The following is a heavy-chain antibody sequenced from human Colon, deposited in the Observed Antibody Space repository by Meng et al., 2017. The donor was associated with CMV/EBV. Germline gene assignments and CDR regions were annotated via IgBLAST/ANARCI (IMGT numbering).Heavy chain of an antibody. CDR2: MNPYTGDT. D-gene: IGHD3-10*01. CDR3: ARGRGFPLVRGAPLRSNSYYFGLDV. V-gene: IGHV1-8*01. CDR1: VYVFSTYD. Sequence: SVTVSCQPSVYVFSTYDINWVRQAPGQGLEWMGWMNPYTGDTGYAQKLEGRITMPRDASVGTAYMELSSLRSEDTAVYYCARGRGFPLVRGAPLRSNSYYFGLDVWGQGTTVTVSS. J-gene: IGHJ6*02.